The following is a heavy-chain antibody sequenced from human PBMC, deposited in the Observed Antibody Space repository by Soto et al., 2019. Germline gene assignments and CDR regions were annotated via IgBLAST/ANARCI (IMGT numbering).Heavy chain of an antibody. CDR3: ERERGGGGMDV. V-gene: IGHV3-13*05. CDR1: GFTFSSYD. D-gene: IGHD3-16*01. Sequence: GGSLRLSCAASGFTFSSYDMHWVRQATGKGLEWVSAIGTAVDPYYPGSVKGRFTISRENDKNSLYLQMNSLRAGDTAVYYCERERGGGGMDVWGQGTRVTFSS. J-gene: IGHJ6*02. CDR2: IGTAVDP.